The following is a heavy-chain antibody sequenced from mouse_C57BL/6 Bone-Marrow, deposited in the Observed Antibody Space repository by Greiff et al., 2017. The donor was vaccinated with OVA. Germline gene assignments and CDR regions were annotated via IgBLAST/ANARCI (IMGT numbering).Heavy chain of an antibody. CDR1: GYAFSSYW. CDR2: IYPGDGDT. J-gene: IGHJ2*01. Sequence: VQLQQSGAELVKPGASVKISCKASGYAFSSYWMNWVKQRPGKGLEWIGQIYPGDGDTNYNGKFKGQATLSADKSSSTAYMQLSSLTSEDSAVYFCARLRRGDYFDYWGQGTTLTVSA. CDR3: ARLRRGDYFDY. V-gene: IGHV1-80*01.